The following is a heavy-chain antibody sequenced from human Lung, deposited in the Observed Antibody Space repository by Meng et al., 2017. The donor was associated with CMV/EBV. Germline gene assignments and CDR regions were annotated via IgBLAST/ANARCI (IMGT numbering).Heavy chain of an antibody. V-gene: IGHV1-2*02. Sequence: YTLTGYYMHWVRQAPGQGLKWMGWINPNSGGTNYAQKFQGRVTMTRDTSISTAYMELSRLRSDDTAVYYCARVDYYDSSGYYNPDYWGQGTLVTVSS. CDR3: ARVDYYDSSGYYNPDY. CDR2: INPNSGGT. CDR1: YTLTGYY. D-gene: IGHD3-22*01. J-gene: IGHJ4*02.